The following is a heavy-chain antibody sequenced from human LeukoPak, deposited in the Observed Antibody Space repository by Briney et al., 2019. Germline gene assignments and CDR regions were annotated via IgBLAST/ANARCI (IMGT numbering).Heavy chain of an antibody. Sequence: GESLRLSCAVSGFTVSAHYMSWVRQAPGKGLECVSFLYTGGDTYYADSVKGRFTISRDNSKNTLYLQMNSLRAEDTAVYYCAKDLGYCSSTSCYNKKRDYYYYYYGMDVWGQGTTVTVSS. J-gene: IGHJ6*02. CDR1: GFTVSAHY. CDR3: AKDLGYCSSTSCYNKKRDYYYYYYGMDV. V-gene: IGHV3-53*05. CDR2: LYTGGDT. D-gene: IGHD2-2*02.